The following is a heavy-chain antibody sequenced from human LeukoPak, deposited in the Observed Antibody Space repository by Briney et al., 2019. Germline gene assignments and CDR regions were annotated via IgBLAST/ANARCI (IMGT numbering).Heavy chain of an antibody. D-gene: IGHD2-21*01. Sequence: GGSLRLSCAASGFTLSTYAMSWVRQTPGKGLEWVAATSSSDAGTYHADSVRGRFTISRDNSKNTLYPQMNSLRAEDAAVYFCAKAPVTSCRGAYCYPFDSWGQGTLVTVSS. J-gene: IGHJ4*02. V-gene: IGHV3-23*01. CDR3: AKAPVTSCRGAYCYPFDS. CDR2: TSSSDAGT. CDR1: GFTLSTYA.